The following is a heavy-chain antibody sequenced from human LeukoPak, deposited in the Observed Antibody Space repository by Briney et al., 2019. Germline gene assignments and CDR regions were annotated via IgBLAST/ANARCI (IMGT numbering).Heavy chain of an antibody. Sequence: SETLSLTCSVSGYSISSGHYWAWIRQSPGKGLEWIGSIYHNGNTYYNPSLKSRVTISVDTSKNQFSLKLSSVTAADTAVYYCCVPLSGEGYWGRGTLVTVSS. V-gene: IGHV4-38-2*02. CDR3: CVPLSGEGY. CDR1: GYSISSGHY. J-gene: IGHJ4*02. D-gene: IGHD3-16*01. CDR2: IYHNGNT.